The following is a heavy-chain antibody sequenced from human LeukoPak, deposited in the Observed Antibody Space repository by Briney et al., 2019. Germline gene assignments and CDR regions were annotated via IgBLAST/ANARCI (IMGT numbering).Heavy chain of an antibody. V-gene: IGHV4-38-2*02. CDR2: IYRSGSS. J-gene: IGHJ3*02. CDR3: ARHRRDYYDTRGYVDI. D-gene: IGHD3-22*01. Sequence: PSETLSLTCTVSGYSISSGYYWGWIRQPPGKGLEWIGSIYRSGSSYFNPSLKSRVTISVDTSKNQFSLKLSSVTAADTAVYYCARHRRDYYDTRGYVDIWGQGTKVTVSS. CDR1: GYSISSGYY.